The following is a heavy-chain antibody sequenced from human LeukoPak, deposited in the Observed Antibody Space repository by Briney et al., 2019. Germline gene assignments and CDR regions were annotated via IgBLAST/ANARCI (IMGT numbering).Heavy chain of an antibody. D-gene: IGHD1-14*01. Sequence: PGGSLRLSCAASGFTFSSYAMSWVRQAPGKGLEWVALISYDGSNKYYADSVKGRFTISRDNSKNTLYLQMSSLRAEDTAVYYCASATTDSEDFDYWGQGTLVTVSS. V-gene: IGHV3-30-3*01. CDR1: GFTFSSYA. J-gene: IGHJ4*02. CDR3: ASATTDSEDFDY. CDR2: ISYDGSNK.